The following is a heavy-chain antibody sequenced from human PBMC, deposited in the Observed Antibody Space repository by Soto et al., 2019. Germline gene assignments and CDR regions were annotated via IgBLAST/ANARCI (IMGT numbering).Heavy chain of an antibody. V-gene: IGHV4-31*03. J-gene: IGHJ5*02. CDR1: GGSISSGGYY. CDR3: AREGASHYYDSSGYYYNWFDP. D-gene: IGHD3-22*01. CDR2: IYYSGST. Sequence: SETLSLTCTVSGGSISSGGYYWSWIRQHPGKGQERIGYIYYSGSTYYNPSLKSRVTISVDTSKNQFSLKLSSVTAADTAVYYCAREGASHYYDSSGYYYNWFDPWGQGTLVTVSS.